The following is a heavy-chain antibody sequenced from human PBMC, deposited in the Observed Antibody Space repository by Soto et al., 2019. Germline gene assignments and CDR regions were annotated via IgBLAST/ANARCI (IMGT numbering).Heavy chain of an antibody. D-gene: IGHD1-1*01. CDR3: AKDPGAGTTAAYYGMDV. Sequence: QVQLMESGGGVVQPGRSLRLSCAASGFTFSTYGMHWVRQAPGRGLEWVAVISYDVSNKYYADSVKGRFTISRDNSKNTLYLQMDSLRGEDTAVYYCAKDPGAGTTAAYYGMDVWGQGTTVTVFS. CDR1: GFTFSTYG. CDR2: ISYDVSNK. V-gene: IGHV3-30*18. J-gene: IGHJ6*02.